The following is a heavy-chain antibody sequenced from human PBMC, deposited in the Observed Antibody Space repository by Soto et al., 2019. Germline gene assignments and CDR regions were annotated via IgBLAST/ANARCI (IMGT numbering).Heavy chain of an antibody. J-gene: IGHJ5*02. CDR1: GGSISSYY. CDR3: AGLRSLRYFDWPGYNWFDP. D-gene: IGHD3-9*01. V-gene: IGHV4-59*01. Sequence: SETLSLTCTVSGGSISSYYWSWIRQPPGKGLEWIGYIYYSGSTNYNPSLKSRVTISVDTSKNQFSLKLSSVTAADTAVYYCAGLRSLRYFDWPGYNWFDPWGQGTLVTVSS. CDR2: IYYSGST.